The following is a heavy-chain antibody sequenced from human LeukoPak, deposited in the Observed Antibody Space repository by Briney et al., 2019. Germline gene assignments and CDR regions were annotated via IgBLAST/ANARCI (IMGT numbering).Heavy chain of an antibody. CDR1: GFTFSSYA. CDR2: ISGSGGST. J-gene: IGHJ4*02. V-gene: IGHV3-23*01. Sequence: GGSLRLSCAASGFTFSSYAMSWVRQAPGKGLEWVSAISGSGGSTYYADSVKGRFTISRDNSKNTLYLQMNSLRAEDTAVYYCAKDVEVVPYRGYFDYWGQGTLVTVSS. D-gene: IGHD2-15*01. CDR3: AKDVEVVPYRGYFDY.